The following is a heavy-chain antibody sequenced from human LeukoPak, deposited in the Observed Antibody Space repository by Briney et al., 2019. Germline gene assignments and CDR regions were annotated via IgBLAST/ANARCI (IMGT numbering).Heavy chain of an antibody. J-gene: IGHJ6*02. CDR2: INSGGST. CDR3: ARDNDGYNSGYYYYGMDV. D-gene: IGHD5-24*01. Sequence: PGGSLRLSCAASGFTVSSNYMSWVRQAPGKGLEWVSVINSGGSTYYADSVKGRFTISRDNSKNTLYLQMNSLRAEDTAVYYCARDNDGYNSGYYYYGMDVWGQGTTVTVSS. CDR1: GFTVSSNY. V-gene: IGHV3-53*01.